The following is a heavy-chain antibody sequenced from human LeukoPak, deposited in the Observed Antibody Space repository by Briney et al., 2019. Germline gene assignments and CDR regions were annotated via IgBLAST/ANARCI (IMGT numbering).Heavy chain of an antibody. Sequence: GGSLRLSCAASGFTFRNYAMSWVRQAPGKGLEWVSGTSGSGGSTYYADSVKGRFTISRDNSKNTLYLQMNSLRAEDTAVYYCAKTPDSYGSWYFDYWGQGTLVTVS. CDR2: TSGSGGST. J-gene: IGHJ4*02. CDR3: AKTPDSYGSWYFDY. CDR1: GFTFRNYA. V-gene: IGHV3-23*01. D-gene: IGHD5-18*01.